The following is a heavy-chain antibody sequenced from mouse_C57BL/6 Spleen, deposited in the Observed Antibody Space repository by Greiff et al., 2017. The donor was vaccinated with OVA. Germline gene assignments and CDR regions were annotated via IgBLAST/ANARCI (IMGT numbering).Heavy chain of an antibody. CDR3: ARNWELGRWYFDY. Sequence: VQLQQSGPGLVAPSQSLSITCTVSGFSLTSYAISWVRQPPGKGLEWLGVIWTGGGTNYNSALKSRLSISKDNSKSQVFLKMNSLQTDDTARYYCARNWELGRWYFDYWGQGTTLTVSS. CDR2: IWTGGGT. V-gene: IGHV2-9-1*01. CDR1: GFSLTSYA. J-gene: IGHJ2*01. D-gene: IGHD4-1*01.